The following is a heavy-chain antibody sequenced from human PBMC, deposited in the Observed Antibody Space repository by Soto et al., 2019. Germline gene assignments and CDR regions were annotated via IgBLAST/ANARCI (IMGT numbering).Heavy chain of an antibody. D-gene: IGHD6-13*01. CDR3: ARISAAASNALDI. J-gene: IGHJ3*02. Sequence: EVQVMESGGGLVQPGGSLRLSCAGSGFMISDHYMDWVRQAPGKGLEWVGRSRNKAKRYTTEYAASVKGRFTISRDDSKNSLYLQMNSLKTEDTAVYYCARISAAASNALDIWGQGTLVTVSS. CDR1: GFMISDHY. CDR2: SRNKAKRYTT. V-gene: IGHV3-72*01.